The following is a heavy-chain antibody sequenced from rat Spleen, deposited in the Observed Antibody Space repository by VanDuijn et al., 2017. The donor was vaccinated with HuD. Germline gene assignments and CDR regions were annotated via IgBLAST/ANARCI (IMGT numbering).Heavy chain of an antibody. CDR3: ARRGYNYAYYFDY. CDR2: IIYDGSYP. J-gene: IGHJ2*01. Sequence: EVQLVESGGGFVQPGRSLKLSCAASGFTFSDYAMAWVRQAPKKGLEWVATIIYDGSYPYYRDSLKGRFTIFRDSAKNTLYLQMDSLRSEDTATYYCARRGYNYAYYFDYWGQGVMVTVSS. V-gene: IGHV5-17*01. D-gene: IGHD1-4*01. CDR1: GFTFSDYA.